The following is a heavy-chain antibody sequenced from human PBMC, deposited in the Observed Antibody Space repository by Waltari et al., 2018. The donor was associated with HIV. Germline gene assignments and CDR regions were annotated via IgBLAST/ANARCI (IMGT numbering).Heavy chain of an antibody. CDR2: IYYSENT. J-gene: IGHJ4*02. D-gene: IGHD3-10*01. Sequence: QLQLQESGPGLVKPSETLSLTCTVSGGSVSSSVYYWGWIRQPPGKGLEWIGNIYYSENTYYSPSLKSRVTISVDTSKNHFSLRVTSVTAADTAVYYCARGPGYCFDSWGQGTLVTVSS. CDR3: ARGPGYCFDS. CDR1: GGSVSSSVYY. V-gene: IGHV4-39*02.